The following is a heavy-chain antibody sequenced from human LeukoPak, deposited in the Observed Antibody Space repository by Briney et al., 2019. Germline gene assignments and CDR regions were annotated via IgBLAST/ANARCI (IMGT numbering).Heavy chain of an antibody. CDR1: VYNFSFYM. CDR2: ISRCSNSI. CDR3: ARGPPCTSVSCYVTGAFDI. D-gene: IGHD2-2*01. J-gene: IGHJ3*02. V-gene: IGHV3-21*01. Sequence: PGEALLLCCGASVYNFSFYMVTSGPRARGRGLGWVSPISRCSNSIYYADSLKRRFTISRDNAEDSLYLQMNSLRDEDTAVYYCARGPPCTSVSCYVTGAFDIWGQGTMVTVSS.